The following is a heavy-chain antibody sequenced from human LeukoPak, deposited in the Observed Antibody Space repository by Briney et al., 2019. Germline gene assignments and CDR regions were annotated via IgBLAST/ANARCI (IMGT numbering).Heavy chain of an antibody. J-gene: IGHJ4*02. CDR1: GFTFSSYG. V-gene: IGHV3-33*06. Sequence: GGSLRLSCAASGFTFSSYGMHWVRQAPGKGLEWVAVIWYDGSNKYYADSVKGRFTISRDNSKNTLYLQMNSLRAEGTAVYYCAKEKDSGYDYSLDYWGQGTLVTVSS. CDR3: AKEKDSGYDYSLDY. CDR2: IWYDGSNK. D-gene: IGHD5-12*01.